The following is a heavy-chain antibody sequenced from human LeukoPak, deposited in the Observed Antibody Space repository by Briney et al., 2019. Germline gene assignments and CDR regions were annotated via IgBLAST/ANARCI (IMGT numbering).Heavy chain of an antibody. J-gene: IGHJ6*02. CDR1: GGSFSGYY. Sequence: SETLSLTCAVYGGSFSGYYWSWIRQPPGKGLEWIGEINHSGSTNYNPSLKSRVTMSVDTSKNQFSLKLSSVTAADTAMYYCARAGYYYYGMDVWGQGTTVTVSS. CDR3: ARAGYYYYGMDV. CDR2: INHSGST. V-gene: IGHV4-34*01.